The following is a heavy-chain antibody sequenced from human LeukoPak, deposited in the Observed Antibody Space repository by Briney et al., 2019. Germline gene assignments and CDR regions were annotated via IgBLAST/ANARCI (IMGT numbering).Heavy chain of an antibody. CDR1: GFAFSSYN. Sequence: GGSLRLSCAASGFAFSSYNMNWVRQAPGKGLEWISYIGSSGSPTHYADSVGGRFTISRDNARNSLYLQMNSLRDEDTAVYFCARRPYSDTSGRLSDVWGQGTTVTVSS. CDR3: ARRPYSDTSGRLSDV. CDR2: IGSSGSPT. J-gene: IGHJ6*02. D-gene: IGHD3-22*01. V-gene: IGHV3-48*02.